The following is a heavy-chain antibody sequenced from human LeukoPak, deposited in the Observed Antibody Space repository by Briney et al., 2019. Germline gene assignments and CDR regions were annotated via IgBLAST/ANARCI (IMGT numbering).Heavy chain of an antibody. CDR3: ASGPLQLWVHNGMDV. J-gene: IGHJ6*02. CDR1: RFTSAVHA. D-gene: IGHD5-18*01. V-gene: IGHV3-49*04. CDR2: IRIKAYAATT. Sequence: RTPRLSSTASRFTSAVHATSGGCDAPGEGQEWGRCIRIKAYAATTAYASTVKGRFTLSRDDSNSIAYLQMNSLKTEDTAVYYCASGPLQLWVHNGMDVWGQGTKVTVSS.